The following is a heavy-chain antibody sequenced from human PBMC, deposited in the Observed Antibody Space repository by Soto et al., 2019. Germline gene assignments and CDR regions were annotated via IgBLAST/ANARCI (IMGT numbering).Heavy chain of an antibody. J-gene: IGHJ4*02. Sequence: ASVKVSCKASGYTLTSFYIHWVRQAPGQGLEWMGIINPSGGSTNYAQRFQGRVTITGDASTSTVYMDLSSLRSEDTAVYYCARGLASGDYWGQGTLVTVSS. CDR2: INPSGGST. V-gene: IGHV1-46*03. D-gene: IGHD6-6*01. CDR3: ARGLASGDY. CDR1: GYTLTSFY.